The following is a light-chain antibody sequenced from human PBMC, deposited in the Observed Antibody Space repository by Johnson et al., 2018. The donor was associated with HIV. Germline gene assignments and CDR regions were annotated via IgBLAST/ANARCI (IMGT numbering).Light chain of an antibody. CDR2: DND. J-gene: IGLJ1*01. CDR1: SSNIGYNS. V-gene: IGLV1-51*01. Sequence: QSALTQPPSVSAAPGQKVTISCSGSSSNIGYNSVSWYLQLPGTAPKLLIYDNDKRPSGIPDRFSASKSATSATLGITGLQTGDEANYYCGTWDGGLSIYVFGTGTEVTVL. CDR3: GTWDGGLSIYV.